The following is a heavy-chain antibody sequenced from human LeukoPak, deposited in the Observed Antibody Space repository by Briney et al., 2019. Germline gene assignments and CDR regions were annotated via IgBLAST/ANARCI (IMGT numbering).Heavy chain of an antibody. V-gene: IGHV3-73*01. CDR2: IRSKANSYTT. J-gene: IGHJ4*02. D-gene: IGHD2-15*01. CDR3: TRRGDSGEFDY. Sequence: GGSLRLSCAAPGFTFSGSAMHWVRPAAGKGLGWVGRIRSKANSYTTAYAASVKARFTISRDDSKNTAYLQMNSLKTEDTAVYYCTRRGDSGEFDYWGQGTLVTVSS. CDR1: GFTFSGSA.